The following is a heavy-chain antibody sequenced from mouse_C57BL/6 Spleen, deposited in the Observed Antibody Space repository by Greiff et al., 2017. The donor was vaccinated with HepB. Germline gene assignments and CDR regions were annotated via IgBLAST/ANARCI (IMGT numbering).Heavy chain of an antibody. CDR3: ARHYYSNRPYYAMDY. CDR1: GFTFSSYG. Sequence: DVMLVESGGDLVKPGGSLKLSCAASGFTFSSYGMSWVRQTPDKRLEWVATISSGGSYTYYPDSGKGRFTISRDNAKNTLYLQMSSLKSEDTAMYYCARHYYSNRPYYAMDYWGQGTSVTVSS. J-gene: IGHJ4*01. D-gene: IGHD2-5*01. CDR2: ISSGGSYT. V-gene: IGHV5-6*02.